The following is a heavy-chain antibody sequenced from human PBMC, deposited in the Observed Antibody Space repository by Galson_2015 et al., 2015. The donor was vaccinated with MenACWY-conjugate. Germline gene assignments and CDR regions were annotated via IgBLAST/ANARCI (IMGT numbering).Heavy chain of an antibody. D-gene: IGHD2-15*01. V-gene: IGHV5-51*01. J-gene: IGHJ6*03. CDR2: IYPGDSDT. Sequence: QSGAEVKKPGESLKISCKASGYGFTSYWIGWVRQMPGKGLEWMGIIYPGDSDTRYSPSFQGQVTISADKSISTAYLQWSSLRASDTAMYYCARHVNLEVAATRNYNYYFYTDVWGKGTTVTVSS. CDR3: ARHVNLEVAATRNYNYYFYTDV. CDR1: GYGFTSYW.